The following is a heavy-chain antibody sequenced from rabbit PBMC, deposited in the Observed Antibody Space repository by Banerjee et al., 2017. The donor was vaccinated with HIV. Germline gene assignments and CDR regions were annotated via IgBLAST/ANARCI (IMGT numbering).Heavy chain of an antibody. D-gene: IGHD4-2*01. CDR1: GFSFSSNYW. V-gene: IGHV1S45*01. CDR3: ARDAGYAGSNL. Sequence: QEQLEESGGDLVKPEGSLTLTCTASGFSFSSNYWLCWVRQAPGKGLEWIACIGAGSTYYATWAKGRFTISKTSSTTVTLQMTSLTAADTATYFCARDAGYAGSNLWGQGTLVT. J-gene: IGHJ4*01. CDR2: IGAGST.